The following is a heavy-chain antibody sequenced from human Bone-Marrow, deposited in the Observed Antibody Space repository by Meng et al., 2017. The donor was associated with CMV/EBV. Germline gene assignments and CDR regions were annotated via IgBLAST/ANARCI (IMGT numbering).Heavy chain of an antibody. CDR3: AKDERWLQFHFDY. V-gene: IGHV3-33*06. CDR2: IWYDGSNT. CDR1: GFTFSSYG. J-gene: IGHJ4*02. D-gene: IGHD5-24*01. Sequence: CAASGFTFSSYGMHWVRQAPGKGLEWVAVIWYDGSNTYYADSVKGRFTISRDNSKNTLYLQMNSLRAEDTAVYYCAKDERWLQFHFDYWGQGTLVTVSS.